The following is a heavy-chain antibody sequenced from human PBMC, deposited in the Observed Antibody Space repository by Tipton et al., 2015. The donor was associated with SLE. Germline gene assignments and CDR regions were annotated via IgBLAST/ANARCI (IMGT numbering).Heavy chain of an antibody. D-gene: IGHD1-1*01. V-gene: IGHV4-39*07. CDR1: GGSIIHSNYY. Sequence: TLSLTCTVSGGSIIHSNYYWVWIRQRPGKGLEWIGNIYYNESPYYNPSLKSRVTISVDMSKNQFSLNLSSVTAADTAVYYCARRGSQLERRNWYFDLWGRGTLVTVSS. CDR3: ARRGSQLERRNWYFDL. J-gene: IGHJ2*01. CDR2: IYYNESP.